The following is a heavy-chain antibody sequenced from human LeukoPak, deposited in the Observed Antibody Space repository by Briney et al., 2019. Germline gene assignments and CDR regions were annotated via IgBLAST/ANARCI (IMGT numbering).Heavy chain of an antibody. J-gene: IGHJ5*02. CDR1: GFTFSSYG. CDR3: ARRLGYCSGGSCHRPYNWFDP. CDR2: INHSGST. Sequence: LRLSCAASGFTFSSYGMHWIRQPPGKGLEWIGEINHSGSTNYNPSLKSRVTISVDTSKNQFSLKLSSVTAADTAVYYCARRLGYCSGGSCHRPYNWFDPWGQGTLVTVSS. V-gene: IGHV4-34*01. D-gene: IGHD2-15*01.